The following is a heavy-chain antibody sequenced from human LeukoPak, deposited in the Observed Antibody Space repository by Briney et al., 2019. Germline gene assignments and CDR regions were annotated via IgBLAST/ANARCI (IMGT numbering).Heavy chain of an antibody. CDR3: AREGYGGTSDAFDI. CDR1: GFTFSTYE. J-gene: IGHJ3*02. Sequence: GGSLRLSCATSGFTFSTYEMDWVGQAPGKGLEWVSYISSSGSIYYTGSVKGRFTISRDNAKNSLYLQMNSLRAEDTAIYYCAREGYGGTSDAFDIWGQGTMVTVSS. V-gene: IGHV3-48*03. CDR2: ISSSGSI. D-gene: IGHD4-23*01.